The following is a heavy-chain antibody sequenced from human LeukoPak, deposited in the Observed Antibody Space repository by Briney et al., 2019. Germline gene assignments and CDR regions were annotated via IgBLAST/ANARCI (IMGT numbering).Heavy chain of an antibody. J-gene: IGHJ6*02. V-gene: IGHV1-18*01. Sequence: ASVKVSCKTSGYTFTTYDFTWVRQAPGQGLEWMGWISTSNGATNYAQKFQGRVTLTTDTSTRTAYMELRSLRSDDTAVYYCARVRDNYGMDVWGQGTTVIVSS. CDR2: ISTSNGAT. CDR1: GYTFTTYD. CDR3: ARVRDNYGMDV. D-gene: IGHD5-24*01.